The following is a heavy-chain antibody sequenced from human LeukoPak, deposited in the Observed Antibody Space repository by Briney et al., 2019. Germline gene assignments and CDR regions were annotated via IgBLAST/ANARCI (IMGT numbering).Heavy chain of an antibody. V-gene: IGHV3-30*18. D-gene: IGHD3-22*01. Sequence: GGSLRLSCAASGFTFSNYGMHWVRQAPGKGLEWVAVISYDGSNKYYADSVKGRFTISRDNSKNTLYLQMNSLRAEDTAVYYCAKNYYYDSSDYYTYYFDCWGQGTLVTVSS. CDR1: GFTFSNYG. CDR3: AKNYYYDSSDYYTYYFDC. CDR2: ISYDGSNK. J-gene: IGHJ4*02.